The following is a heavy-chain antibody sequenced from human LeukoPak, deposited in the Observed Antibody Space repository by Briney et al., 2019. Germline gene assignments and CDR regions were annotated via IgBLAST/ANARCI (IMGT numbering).Heavy chain of an antibody. D-gene: IGHD2-2*01. J-gene: IGHJ6*02. V-gene: IGHV3-21*01. CDR1: GFTFSSYS. Sequence: GGSLRLSCAASGFTFSSYSMNWVRQAPGKGLEWVSSISSSSSYIYYADSVKGRFTISRDNAKNSLYLQMNSLRDEDTAVYYCARDLVVVPAAMAYGMDVWGQGTTVTVSS. CDR2: ISSSSSYI. CDR3: ARDLVVVPAAMAYGMDV.